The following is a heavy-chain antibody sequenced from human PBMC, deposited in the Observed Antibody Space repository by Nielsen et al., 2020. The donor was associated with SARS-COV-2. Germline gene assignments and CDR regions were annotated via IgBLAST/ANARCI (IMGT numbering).Heavy chain of an antibody. CDR2: IYYSGST. Sequence: LRLSCTVSGGSISSGDYYWSWIRQPPGKGLEWIGYIYYSGSTYYNPSLKSRVTISVDTSKNQFSLKLSSVTAADTAVYYCARVVTSDYGGNSERFDYWGQGTLVTVSS. CDR1: GGSISSGDYY. D-gene: IGHD4-23*01. V-gene: IGHV4-30-4*01. J-gene: IGHJ4*02. CDR3: ARVVTSDYGGNSERFDY.